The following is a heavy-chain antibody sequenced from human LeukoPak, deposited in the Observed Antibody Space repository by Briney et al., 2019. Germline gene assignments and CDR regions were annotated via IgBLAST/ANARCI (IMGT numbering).Heavy chain of an antibody. CDR1: GFTCSSYA. D-gene: IGHD3-22*01. CDR2: ISGSGGST. CDR3: AKTYYYDSSGYYYYDAFDI. J-gene: IGHJ3*02. Sequence: GGSLCLSCAASGFTCSSYAMSRVRQAPGKGLVWFSAISGSGGSTYYAHSVKGRFTISRDNSNNTLYLQMNSLRAEDTAVYYCAKTYYYDSSGYYYYDAFDIWGQGTMVSVSS. V-gene: IGHV3-23*01.